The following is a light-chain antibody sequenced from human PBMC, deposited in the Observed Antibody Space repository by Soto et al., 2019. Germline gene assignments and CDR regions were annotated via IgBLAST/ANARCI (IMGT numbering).Light chain of an antibody. J-gene: IGKJ3*01. V-gene: IGKV3-20*01. CDR1: QRVSNNV. CDR2: GAS. Sequence: EIVLTQSPGTLSLSPGERATLSCRASQRVSNNVLAWHQQKPGQGPRLLIYGASSRAGGIPDRFRGSGSGTDFTLTIAGLEPEDFAVYYCQQYGSSPFPFGPGTKVDI. CDR3: QQYGSSPFP.